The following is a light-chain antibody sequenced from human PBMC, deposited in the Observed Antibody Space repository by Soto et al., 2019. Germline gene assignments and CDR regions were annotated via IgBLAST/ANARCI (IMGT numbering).Light chain of an antibody. Sequence: QAVLTQPPSVSGAPGQTITMSCTGSGTNVGASYDVHWYQDPPGAGPRLLIYKNNNRPSGVADRFSGSKSGTSASLAITGLRAEDEADYYCQSYDNSLSAPVFGGGTKLTVL. CDR1: GTNVGASYD. CDR3: QSYDNSLSAPV. CDR2: KNN. J-gene: IGLJ3*02. V-gene: IGLV1-40*01.